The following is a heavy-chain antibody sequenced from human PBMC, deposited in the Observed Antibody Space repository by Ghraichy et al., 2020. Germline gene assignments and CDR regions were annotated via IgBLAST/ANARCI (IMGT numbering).Heavy chain of an antibody. J-gene: IGHJ3*02. D-gene: IGHD4-17*01. CDR1: GFTFSGSA. CDR3: TYYGEPNAFDI. CDR2: IRSKANGYAT. Sequence: GSLRLSCAASGFTFSGSAMHWVRQASGKGLEWVGRIRSKANGYATAYAASVKGRFIISRDDSKNTAYLQMNSLKTEDTAVYYCTYYGEPNAFDIWGQGTMVTVSS. V-gene: IGHV3-73*01.